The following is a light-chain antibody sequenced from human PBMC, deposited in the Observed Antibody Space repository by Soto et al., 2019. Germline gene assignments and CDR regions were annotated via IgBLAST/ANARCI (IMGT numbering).Light chain of an antibody. CDR1: QSISSSY. CDR2: GAS. V-gene: IGKV3D-7*01. Sequence: VLTQSPTTLSLFPGSGSTLQCRVSQSISSSYLSWYQQRPGQAPRLLIYGASTRATGIPARFSGSGRGYGTDFNLTISSLQTEDFAVYYCQQDYNLPITFGQGTRLEIK. J-gene: IGKJ5*01. CDR3: QQDYNLPIT.